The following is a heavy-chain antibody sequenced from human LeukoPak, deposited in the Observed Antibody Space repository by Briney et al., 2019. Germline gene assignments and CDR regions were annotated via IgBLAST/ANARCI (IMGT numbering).Heavy chain of an antibody. CDR2: MYPWGSA. D-gene: IGHD4-23*01. J-gene: IGHJ4*01. CDR1: GFTFSSYW. CDR3: VRQGGGDNCR. V-gene: IGHV3-66*02. Sequence: PGGSLRLSCAASGFTFSSYWMSWVRQAPGKGLEWVSLMYPWGSAFYTDSVKGRFTVTRDESKNMMFLQMNTLRPDDTAMYYCVRQGGGDNCRWGRGALVTVSS.